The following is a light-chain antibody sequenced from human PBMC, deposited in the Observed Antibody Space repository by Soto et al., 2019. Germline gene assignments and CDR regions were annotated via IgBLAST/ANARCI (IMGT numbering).Light chain of an antibody. V-gene: IGKV1-39*01. J-gene: IGKJ1*01. Sequence: DIQLIQSPSSLSASVGDRVTITCRANDKMSRYLNWYQQKPGKAPKLLIYAASNLQSGVPSRFSGSGSWADFILTISSLQPEDSATYYCQHSYSTPRTFGQGTKVEVK. CDR2: AAS. CDR3: QHSYSTPRT. CDR1: DKMSRY.